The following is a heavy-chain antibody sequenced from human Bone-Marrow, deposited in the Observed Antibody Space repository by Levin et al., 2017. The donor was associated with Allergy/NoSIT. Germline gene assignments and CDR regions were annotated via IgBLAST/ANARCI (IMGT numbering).Heavy chain of an antibody. Sequence: GGSLRLSCVASGFSFDDYAMHWVRQAPGKGLEWVSLGSWDGGSTYYADPVKGRFSISRDNTKKSLYLHRNSLRPEDTALYYGAKAMEASSLFDSWGQGTLVTVSS. D-gene: IGHD6-6*01. CDR3: AKAMEASSLFDS. CDR1: GFSFDDYA. J-gene: IGHJ4*02. V-gene: IGHV3-43D*03. CDR2: GSWDGGST.